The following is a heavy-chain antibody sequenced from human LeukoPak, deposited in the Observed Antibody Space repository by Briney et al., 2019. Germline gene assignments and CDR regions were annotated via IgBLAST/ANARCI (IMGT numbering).Heavy chain of an antibody. J-gene: IGHJ4*02. D-gene: IGHD6-19*01. Sequence: PGGSLRPSCAASGFTFSSYSMNWVRQAPGKGLEWVGFIRSEPYGGTTEYAASVNGRFTISRDDSKSIAYLHMNSLKTEDTAVYYCARGGGEQWLERGFDYWGQGTLVTVSS. CDR3: ARGGGEQWLERGFDY. V-gene: IGHV3-49*04. CDR2: IRSEPYGGTT. CDR1: GFTFSSYS.